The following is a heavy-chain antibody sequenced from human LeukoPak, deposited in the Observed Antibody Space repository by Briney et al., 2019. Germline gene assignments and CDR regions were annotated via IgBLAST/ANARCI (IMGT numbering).Heavy chain of an antibody. Sequence: GGSLRLSCVASGFTFDDFTMHWVRQRSGKGLEWVSLISWDSSSTYFTDSVKGRFTISRDNTKNSLYLQMNSLTTEDTAFYYCAEDGRQGAYDVWGQGTLVTVS. CDR3: AEDGRQGAYDV. D-gene: IGHD2-21*01. CDR2: ISWDSSST. CDR1: GFTFDDFT. J-gene: IGHJ3*01. V-gene: IGHV3-43*01.